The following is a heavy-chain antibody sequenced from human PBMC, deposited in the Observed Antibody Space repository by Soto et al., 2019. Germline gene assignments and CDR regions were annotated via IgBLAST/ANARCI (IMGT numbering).Heavy chain of an antibody. J-gene: IGHJ4*02. CDR1: GGSFSGYY. CDR3: ARGPFWSGYYSRFGYFDY. D-gene: IGHD3-3*01. Sequence: SETLSLTCAVYGGSFSGYYWSWIRQPPGKGLEWIGEINHSGSTNYNPSLKSRVTISVDTSKYQFSLKLSSVTAADTAVYYCARGPFWSGYYSRFGYFDYWGQGTLVTVSS. CDR2: INHSGST. V-gene: IGHV4-34*01.